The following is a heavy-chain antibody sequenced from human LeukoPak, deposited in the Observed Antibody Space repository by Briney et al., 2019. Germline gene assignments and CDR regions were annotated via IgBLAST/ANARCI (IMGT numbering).Heavy chain of an antibody. V-gene: IGHV3-7*01. D-gene: IGHD6-19*01. CDR1: GFTFSSYA. CDR3: ARGVYSSGWYGSDY. J-gene: IGHJ4*02. CDR2: IKQDGSEK. Sequence: PGGSLRLSCAASGFTFSSYAMSWVRQAPGKGLEWVANIKQDGSEKYYVDSVKGRFTISRDNAKNSLYLQMNSLRAEDTAVYYCARGVYSSGWYGSDYWGQGTLVTVSS.